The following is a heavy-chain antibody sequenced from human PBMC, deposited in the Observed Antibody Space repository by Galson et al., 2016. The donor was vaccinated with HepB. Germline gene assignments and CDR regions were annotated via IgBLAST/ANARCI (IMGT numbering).Heavy chain of an antibody. CDR3: AKATDSTPMVMNY. V-gene: IGHV3-23*01. Sequence: SLRLSCAASGFTFSYYAMSWVRQAPGKGLEWVSGIGGYGGSTYYADSVKGRFTISRDTSKNTVHLQMNSLRAEDTALYYCAKATDSTPMVMNYWGQGTLVTVSS. CDR1: GFTFSYYA. CDR2: IGGYGGST. J-gene: IGHJ4*02. D-gene: IGHD5-18*01.